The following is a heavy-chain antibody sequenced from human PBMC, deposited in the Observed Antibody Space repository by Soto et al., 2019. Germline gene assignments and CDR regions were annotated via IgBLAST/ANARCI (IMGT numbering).Heavy chain of an antibody. CDR2: IKSKTDGGTT. CDR1: GFTFSNAW. V-gene: IGHV3-15*01. D-gene: IGHD3-10*01. Sequence: GGSLRLSCAASGFTFSNAWMSWVRQAPGKGLEWVGRIKSKTDGGTTDYAAPVKGRFTISRDDSKNTLYLQMNSLKTEDTAVDYCTTARSVPYYGMDVGGQGTTVTVSS. J-gene: IGHJ6*02. CDR3: TTARSVPYYGMDV.